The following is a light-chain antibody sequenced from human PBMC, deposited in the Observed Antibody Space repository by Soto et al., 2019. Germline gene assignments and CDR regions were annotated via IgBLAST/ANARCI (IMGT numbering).Light chain of an antibody. J-gene: IGKJ2*01. V-gene: IGKV2-28*01. CDR3: MQALQTPYT. Sequence: DIVMTQSPLSLPVTPGEPASISCRSSQSLLHSNGYNYLDWYLQKPGQSPQVLIHLGSYRASGVPDRISGSGSGTDFTLKISRVEAADVGVYYGMQALQTPYTFGQGTKLEI. CDR2: LGS. CDR1: QSLLHSNGYNY.